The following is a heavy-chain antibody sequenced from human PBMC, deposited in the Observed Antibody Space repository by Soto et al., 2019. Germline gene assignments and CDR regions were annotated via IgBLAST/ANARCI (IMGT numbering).Heavy chain of an antibody. Sequence: SETLSLTCTVSGGSISSYFYIWVRQPPGKGLEWIGSVYYTGTTDYNPSLKSRVTISVDTSKTQFSLNLRSVTAADTAVYYCARDLAAVPRAFDYWGRGXLVTVYS. CDR3: ARDLAAVPRAFDY. CDR2: VYYTGTT. CDR1: GGSISSYF. V-gene: IGHV4-59*01. D-gene: IGHD6-13*01. J-gene: IGHJ4*02.